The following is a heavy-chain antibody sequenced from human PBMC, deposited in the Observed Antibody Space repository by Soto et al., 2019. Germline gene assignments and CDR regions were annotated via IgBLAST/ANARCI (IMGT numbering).Heavy chain of an antibody. J-gene: IGHJ4*02. CDR2: INHSGST. V-gene: IGHV4-34*01. CDR3: ARSTVTYFDY. Sequence: QVQLQQWGAGLLKPSETLSLTCAVYGGSFSGYYWSWIRQPPGKGLEWIGEINHSGSTNYNPSLKSGVTISVDTSKNQFSLKLSSVTAADTAVYYCARSTVTYFDYWGQGTLVTVSS. CDR1: GGSFSGYY. D-gene: IGHD4-17*01.